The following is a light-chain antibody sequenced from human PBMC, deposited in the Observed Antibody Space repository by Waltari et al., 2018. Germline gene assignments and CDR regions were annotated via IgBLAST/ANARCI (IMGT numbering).Light chain of an antibody. CDR2: DAS. Sequence: YILTQPPPVSVAPGQTARTPCGGNNIGSKTVHWYQQKPGQASVLVVSDASDRPSGIRERFSDSNSGNTATLTISRVEAGDEADYYCQVWDSSSDHRVFGGGTTLTVL. V-gene: IGLV3-21*02. CDR3: QVWDSSSDHRV. CDR1: NIGSKT. J-gene: IGLJ3*02.